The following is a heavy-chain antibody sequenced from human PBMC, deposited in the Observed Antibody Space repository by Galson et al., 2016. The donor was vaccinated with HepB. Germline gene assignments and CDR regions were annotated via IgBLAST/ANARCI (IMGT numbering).Heavy chain of an antibody. Sequence: SETLSLTCTVSGGSVNNYNYYWSWIRQPPAKGLEWIGYIYYSGSTNYNPSLKSRVTISVDASKNQFSLRLTSVTAADTALYYCARDQGGYFDLWGRGALVTVPS. CDR2: IYYSGST. J-gene: IGHJ2*01. V-gene: IGHV4-61*01. CDR3: ARDQGGYFDL. CDR1: GGSVNNYNYY.